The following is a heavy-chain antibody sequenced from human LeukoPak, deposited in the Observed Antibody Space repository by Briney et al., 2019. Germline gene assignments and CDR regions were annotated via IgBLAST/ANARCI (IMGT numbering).Heavy chain of an antibody. J-gene: IGHJ4*02. CDR1: GFTFTNAW. V-gene: IGHV3-53*01. CDR2: MYSGGGT. Sequence: PGGSLRLSCAASGFTFTNAWMNWVRQAPGKGLEWVSLMYSGGGTSYADSVKGRFTISRDTSKNTLYLQMSSLRAEDTALYYCARYDNGKDYFDYWGQGTLVTVSS. CDR3: ARYDNGKDYFDY. D-gene: IGHD1-1*01.